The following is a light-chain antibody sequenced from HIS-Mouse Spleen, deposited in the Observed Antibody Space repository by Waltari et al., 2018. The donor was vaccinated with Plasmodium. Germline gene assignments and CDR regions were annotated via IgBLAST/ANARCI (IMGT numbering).Light chain of an antibody. Sequence: QSALTQPASVSASPGQSITIPCTGTSSDVCGSNYLSWYQQHPGKPPKLMIYDVSNRPSGVSNRFSGSKSGNTASLTISGLQAEDEADYYCSSYTSSSTRVFGGGTKLTVL. J-gene: IGLJ3*02. V-gene: IGLV2-14*03. CDR2: DVS. CDR3: SSYTSSSTRV. CDR1: SSDVCGSNY.